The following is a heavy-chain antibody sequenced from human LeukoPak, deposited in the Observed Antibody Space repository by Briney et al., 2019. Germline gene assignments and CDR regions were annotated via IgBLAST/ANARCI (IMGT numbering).Heavy chain of an antibody. V-gene: IGHV3-7*01. CDR3: ARGLRWCDY. D-gene: IGHD4-23*01. CDR2: IKNDGSEK. Sequence: PGGSLRLSCAGSGFTFSSYWMRWVRQPPGKGLEWVANIKNDGSEKDYVDSVKGRFTISRDNAKNSLYLQMNSLRAEDTAVYYCARGLRWCDYWGQGTLVTVS. CDR1: GFTFSSYW. J-gene: IGHJ4*02.